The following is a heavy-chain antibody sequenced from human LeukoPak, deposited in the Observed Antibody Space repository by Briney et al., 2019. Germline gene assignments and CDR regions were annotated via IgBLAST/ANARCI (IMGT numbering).Heavy chain of an antibody. V-gene: IGHV1-8*01. J-gene: IGHJ4*02. CDR1: GYTFPSYD. CDR2: MNPNSGNT. Sequence: ASVKVSCKASGYTFPSYDIHWVRQATRQGLAWMGWMNPNSGNTGYAQKFQGRVTMTRNTSISTAYMELSSLRSEDTAVYYCARGVYGSSGYYRFDYWGQGTLVTVSS. CDR3: ARGVYGSSGYYRFDY. D-gene: IGHD3-22*01.